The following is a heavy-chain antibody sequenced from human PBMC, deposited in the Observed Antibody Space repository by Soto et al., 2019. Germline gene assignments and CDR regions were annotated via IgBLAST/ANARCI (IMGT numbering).Heavy chain of an antibody. Sequence: VASVKVSCKASGGTFSSYAISWVRQAPGQGLEWMGGIIPIFGTANYAQKFQGRVTITADESTSTAYMELSSLRSEDTAVYYCASTYEYYYDSSGYDFDYWGQGTLVTVSS. CDR2: IIPIFGTA. V-gene: IGHV1-69*13. J-gene: IGHJ4*02. CDR1: GGTFSSYA. CDR3: ASTYEYYYDSSGYDFDY. D-gene: IGHD3-22*01.